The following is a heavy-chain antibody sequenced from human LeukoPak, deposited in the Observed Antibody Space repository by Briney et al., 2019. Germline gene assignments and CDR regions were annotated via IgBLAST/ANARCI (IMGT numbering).Heavy chain of an antibody. V-gene: IGHV1-2*02. J-gene: IGHJ4*02. CDR1: GYTFTGYY. Sequence: ASVKVSCKASGYTFTGYYIHWVRQAPGQGLEWMGWINPDRGGTYYAQKFQGRVTVTRDTSISAAYMELSRLRSDDTAVYYCARDTSGWYNYWGQGTLVTVSS. CDR3: ARDTSGWYNY. CDR2: INPDRGGT. D-gene: IGHD6-19*01.